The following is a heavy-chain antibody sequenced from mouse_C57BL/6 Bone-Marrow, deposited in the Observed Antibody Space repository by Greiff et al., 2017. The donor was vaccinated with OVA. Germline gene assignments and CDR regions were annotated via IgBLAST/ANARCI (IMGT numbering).Heavy chain of an antibody. D-gene: IGHD2-14*01. V-gene: IGHV1-82*01. CDR3: ARAPCYRDYYAMDY. J-gene: IGHJ4*01. CDR1: GYAFSSSW. CDR2: IYPGDGDT. Sequence: QVQLQQSGPELVKPGASVKISCKASGYAFSSSWMNWVKQRPGKGLEWIGRIYPGDGDTNYNGTIKGKATLTADKSSRSAYMQLSSLTSEDSAVYFCARAPCYRDYYAMDYWGQGTSVTVSS.